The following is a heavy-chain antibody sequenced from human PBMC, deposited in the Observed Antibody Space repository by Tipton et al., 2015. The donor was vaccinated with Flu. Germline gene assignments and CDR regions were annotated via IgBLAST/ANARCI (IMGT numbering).Heavy chain of an antibody. D-gene: IGHD2/OR15-2a*01. J-gene: IGHJ6*02. CDR1: DSTFRVYW. V-gene: IGHV3-7*03. Sequence: QLVQSGGTLVQPGGSLRLSCVGSDSTFRVYWMTWVRQAPGKGLEWVANINEDATTKYYLVSVKGRFTISRDNAKNSLYLQMNSLRSEDTALYYCAKDNRKDSSMDYYFHHGMDVWGQGTTVTVSS. CDR2: INEDATTK. CDR3: AKDNRKDSSMDYYFHHGMDV.